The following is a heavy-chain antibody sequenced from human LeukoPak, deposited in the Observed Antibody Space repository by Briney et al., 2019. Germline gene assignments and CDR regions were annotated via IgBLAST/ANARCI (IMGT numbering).Heavy chain of an antibody. CDR3: ARNRNDYGDCVYDY. D-gene: IGHD4-17*01. CDR2: ISSSGSTI. V-gene: IGHV3-48*03. Sequence: GGSLRLSCAASGFTFSSYEMNWVRQAPGKGLEWVSYISSSGSTIYYADSVKGRFTISRDNAKNSLYLQMNSLRAEDTAVYYCARNRNDYGDCVYDYWGQGTLVTVSS. CDR1: GFTFSSYE. J-gene: IGHJ4*02.